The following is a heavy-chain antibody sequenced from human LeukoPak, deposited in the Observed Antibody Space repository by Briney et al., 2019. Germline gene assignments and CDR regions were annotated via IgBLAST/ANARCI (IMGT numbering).Heavy chain of an antibody. J-gene: IGHJ3*02. Sequence: SETLSLTCTVSGDSISSAYWGRIRQSAGKGLEYIGRLYVNGSPNSNPSLKSRVTMSLDTSKNQFSLKMTSVTAADSAIYFCARMPVPIHDAFDIWGQGTAVMVSS. CDR3: ARMPVPIHDAFDI. CDR2: LYVNGSP. V-gene: IGHV4-4*07. CDR1: GDSISSAY. D-gene: IGHD2-2*01.